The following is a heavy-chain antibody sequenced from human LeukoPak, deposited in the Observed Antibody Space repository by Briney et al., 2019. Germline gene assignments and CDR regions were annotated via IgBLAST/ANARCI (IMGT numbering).Heavy chain of an antibody. V-gene: IGHV1-69*13. J-gene: IGHJ4*02. CDR3: ARERDYDSSGLDY. CDR2: IIPIFGTA. D-gene: IGHD3-22*01. CDR1: GGTFSIYA. Sequence: ASVKVSCKASGGTFSIYAISWVRQAPGRGLDGMGGIIPIFGTANYAQKFQGRVTITADESTSTAYMELSSLRSEDTAVYYCARERDYDSSGLDYWGQGTLVTVSS.